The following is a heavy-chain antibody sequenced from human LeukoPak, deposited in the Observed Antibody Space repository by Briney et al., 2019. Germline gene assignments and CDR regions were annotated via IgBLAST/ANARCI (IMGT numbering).Heavy chain of an antibody. CDR2: IYYSGST. D-gene: IGHD3-9*01. Sequence: SETLSLTCTVSGGSISSGGYYWRWIRQHPGKGLEWLGYIYYSGSTYYNPSLKSRVTISVDTSKNQFSLKLSSVTAADTAVYYCARDGDDILTGYLDYWGQGTLVTVSS. CDR1: GGSISSGGYY. J-gene: IGHJ4*02. V-gene: IGHV4-31*03. CDR3: ARDGDDILTGYLDY.